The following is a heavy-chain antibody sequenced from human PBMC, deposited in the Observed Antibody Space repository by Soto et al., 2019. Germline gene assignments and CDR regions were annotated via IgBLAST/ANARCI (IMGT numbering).Heavy chain of an antibody. Sequence: EVQLVESGGGLVQPGGSLKLSCAASGFTVSSNSMSWVRQAPGKGLEWVSVIYRGGSTYYADSVKGRFTISIDNSKTTLYLQMNSLRAEDTAVYYCARDRLTTRPDWGQGTLVTVSS. CDR3: ARDRLTTRPD. CDR2: IYRGGST. V-gene: IGHV3-66*01. J-gene: IGHJ4*02. D-gene: IGHD4-17*01. CDR1: GFTVSSNS.